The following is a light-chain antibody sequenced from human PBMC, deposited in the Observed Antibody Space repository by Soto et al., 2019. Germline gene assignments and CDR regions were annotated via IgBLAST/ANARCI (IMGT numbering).Light chain of an antibody. CDR1: QSINNY. CDR2: DAS. Sequence: IVVTQSPVTLYLSPGERATLSCRALQSINNYLAWYQQKPGQPPRLLIYDASTRATAIPVRFSGTGSGTDFTLTISSLEPVVSAAYYCQYRGLGPLGAIFGGRTTVQIK. V-gene: IGKV3-11*01. CDR3: QYRGLGPLGAI. J-gene: IGKJ4*01.